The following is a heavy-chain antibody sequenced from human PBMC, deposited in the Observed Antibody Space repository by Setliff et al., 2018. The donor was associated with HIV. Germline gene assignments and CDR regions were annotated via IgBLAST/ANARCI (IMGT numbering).Heavy chain of an antibody. J-gene: IGHJ6*03. CDR1: GGSFSGYY. D-gene: IGHD3-22*01. Sequence: SETLSLTCAVYGGSFSGYYWSWIRQPPGKGLEWIGEINHSGSTNYNPSLKSRVTISVDTSKNQFSLKLSSVTAADTAVYDCARGRVDDSSGYYGVVDYYYYYYMDVWGKGTTVTVSS. CDR2: INHSGST. CDR3: ARGRVDDSSGYYGVVDYYYYYYMDV. V-gene: IGHV4-34*01.